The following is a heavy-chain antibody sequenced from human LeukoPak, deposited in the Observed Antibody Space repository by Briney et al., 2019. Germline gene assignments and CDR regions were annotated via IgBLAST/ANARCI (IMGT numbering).Heavy chain of an antibody. Sequence: GRSLRLSCAASGFTFDDYAMHCIRQAPGKGLEWVSGISWNSDRQDYADSVKGRFTISRDNAKNSLHLQMNSLRAEDTALYYCAKDIDSSSPYYFDYWGQGTLVTVSS. CDR3: AKDIDSSSPYYFDY. J-gene: IGHJ4*02. V-gene: IGHV3-9*01. CDR2: ISWNSDRQ. D-gene: IGHD6-6*01. CDR1: GFTFDDYA.